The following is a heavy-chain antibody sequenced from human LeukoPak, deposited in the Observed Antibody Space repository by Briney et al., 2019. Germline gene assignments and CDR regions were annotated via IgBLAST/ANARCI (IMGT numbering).Heavy chain of an antibody. CDR3: AREMGSGSEFDF. CDR2: IYYSGST. CDR1: GGPISSYY. J-gene: IGHJ4*02. Sequence: SETLSLTCTVSGGPISSYYWSWIRQPPGKGLEWIGYIYYSGSTNYNPSLKSRVTFSVDTSKNQFSLKLSSVTAADTAIYYCAREMGSGSEFDFWGQGTLVTVSS. V-gene: IGHV4-59*01. D-gene: IGHD6-19*01.